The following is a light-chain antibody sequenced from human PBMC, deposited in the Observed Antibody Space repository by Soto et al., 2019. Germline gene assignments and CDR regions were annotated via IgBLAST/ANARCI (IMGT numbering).Light chain of an antibody. J-gene: IGKJ5*01. CDR1: ESVSSN. CDR2: DAS. CDR3: QQYGNSPIT. Sequence: EIVMTQSPATLSVSPGERATLSCRASESVSSNLAWYQQKPALAPRLLIYDASSRATGIPDRFSGSGSGTDFTLTISRLEPEDFAVYYCQQYGNSPITFGQGTRLEI. V-gene: IGKV3D-20*01.